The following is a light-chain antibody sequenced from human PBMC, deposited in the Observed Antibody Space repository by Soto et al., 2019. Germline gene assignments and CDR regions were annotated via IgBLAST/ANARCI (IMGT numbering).Light chain of an antibody. CDR2: DVS. J-gene: IGLJ1*01. CDR3: CSYAGSYKGYV. CDR1: SSDVGGYNY. V-gene: IGLV2-11*01. Sequence: QSALTQPRSVSGSPGQSVTISCTGTSSDVGGYNYVSWYQQHPGKAPKLMIYDVSKRPSGVPDRFSGSKSGNTASLTISGLQAEDDDDYYCCSYAGSYKGYVFGTGTKLTVL.